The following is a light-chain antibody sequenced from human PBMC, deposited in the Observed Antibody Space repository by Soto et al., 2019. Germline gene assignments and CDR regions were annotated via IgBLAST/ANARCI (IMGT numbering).Light chain of an antibody. CDR3: QQYNNWPRT. Sequence: ETVMTQSPATLSVSPGERATLSCRASQSIRSTLAWFQQKPGQAPRLLIYDASKRATGIPAWFSGSGSGTEFTLTISSLQSEDFAVYYCQQYNNWPRTFGQGTIVDIK. CDR1: QSIRST. J-gene: IGKJ1*01. V-gene: IGKV3-15*01. CDR2: DAS.